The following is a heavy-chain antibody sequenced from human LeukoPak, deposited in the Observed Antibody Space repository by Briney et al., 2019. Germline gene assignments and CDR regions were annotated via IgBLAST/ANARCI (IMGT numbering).Heavy chain of an antibody. D-gene: IGHD3-10*01. CDR3: ARAGTNDY. Sequence: GGSLRLSCEGSGFPFASYVMSWVRQAPGKGLEWVSYISSNGSTIYYADSVKGRFTISRDNAKNSTSLQMNSLRAEDTAVYYCARAGTNDYWGQGTLVTVST. V-gene: IGHV3-48*01. CDR1: GFPFASYV. J-gene: IGHJ4*02. CDR2: ISSNGSTI.